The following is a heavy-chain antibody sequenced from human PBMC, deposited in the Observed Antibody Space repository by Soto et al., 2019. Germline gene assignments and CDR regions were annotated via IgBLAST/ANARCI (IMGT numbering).Heavy chain of an antibody. J-gene: IGHJ4*02. V-gene: IGHV1-69*06. CDR1: GGTFSSYA. D-gene: IGHD2-2*02. CDR2: IIPIFGTA. Sequence: GASVKVSCKASGGTFSSYAISWVRQAPGQGLEWMGGIIPIFGTANYAQKFQGRVTITADKSTSTAYMELSSLRSEDTAVYYCARLYCSSTSCYTPFDYWGQGTLVTVSS. CDR3: ARLYCSSTSCYTPFDY.